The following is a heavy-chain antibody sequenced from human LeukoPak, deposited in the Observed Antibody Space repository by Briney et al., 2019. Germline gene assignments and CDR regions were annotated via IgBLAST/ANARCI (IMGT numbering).Heavy chain of an antibody. J-gene: IGHJ5*02. CDR1: GFIFNNYG. CDR3: AKGSSGSFADL. V-gene: IGHV3-23*01. CDR2: ISNDGGGT. D-gene: IGHD3-22*01. Sequence: PGGSLTLSCAASGFIFNNYGVIGVRQAPGEGLEWVSAISNDGGGTQYADFVEGRFTISRGNSTKTLFLQMSSLSAEDTALYYCAKGSSGSFADLWGQGTLVTVSS.